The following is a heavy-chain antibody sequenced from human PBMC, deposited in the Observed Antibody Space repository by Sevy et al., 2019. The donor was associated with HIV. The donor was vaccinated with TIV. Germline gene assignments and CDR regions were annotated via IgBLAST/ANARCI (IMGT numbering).Heavy chain of an antibody. J-gene: IGHJ4*02. CDR3: AREGCTKPHDY. CDR1: GFTFSKYS. D-gene: IGHD2-8*01. CDR2: LSFGCGEI. V-gene: IGHV3-23*01. Sequence: GGSLRLSCAASGFTFSKYSMSWVRQPPWKGLEWVSTLSFGCGEINYEDSVKGRFTISRDNSKSSVYLQMNNLRPEDTAVYYCAREGCTKPHDYWGQGTLVTVSS.